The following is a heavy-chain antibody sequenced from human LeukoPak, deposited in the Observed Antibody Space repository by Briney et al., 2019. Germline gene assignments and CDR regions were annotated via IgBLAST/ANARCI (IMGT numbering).Heavy chain of an antibody. CDR2: ISSPSHTI. CDR3: AKDGQPYYYGSGSYYFNWFDP. Sequence: GGSLRLSCAASGFTFSDYYMSWIRQAPGKGLECVSYISSPSHTIFYADSVKGRFTISRDNAQNSLYLQMNSLRAEDTALYYCAKDGQPYYYGSGSYYFNWFDPWGQGTLVTVSS. V-gene: IGHV3-11*01. D-gene: IGHD3-10*01. J-gene: IGHJ5*02. CDR1: GFTFSDYY.